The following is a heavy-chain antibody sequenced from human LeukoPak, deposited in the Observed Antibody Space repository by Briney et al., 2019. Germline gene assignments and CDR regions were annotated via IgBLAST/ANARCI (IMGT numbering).Heavy chain of an antibody. D-gene: IGHD6-13*01. CDR1: GGSFSGYY. J-gene: IGHJ4*02. Sequence: PSETLSLTCAVYGGSFSGYYWSWIRQPPGKGLEWIGEINHSGSTNYNPSLKSRVTISVDTSKNQFSLKLSSVTAADTAVYYWARPRGGYSSSWYFNYWGQGTLVTVSS. CDR3: ARPRGGYSSSWYFNY. V-gene: IGHV4-34*01. CDR2: INHSGST.